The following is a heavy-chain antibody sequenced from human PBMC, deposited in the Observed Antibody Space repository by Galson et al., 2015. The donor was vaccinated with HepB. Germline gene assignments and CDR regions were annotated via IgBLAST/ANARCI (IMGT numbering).Heavy chain of an antibody. CDR1: GYTFTRDY. CDR2: INPSSGDT. D-gene: IGHD3-10*01. J-gene: IGHJ4*02. V-gene: IGHV1-46*01. Sequence: SVKVSCKASGYTFTRDYMHWMRQAPGQGLVWMGIINPSSGDTSYTQKFQDRITMTRDTSTSTVYMELNSLRSEDTAVYYCARGTGRDGSGFFDDWGQGTLLTVSS. CDR3: ARGTGRDGSGFFDD.